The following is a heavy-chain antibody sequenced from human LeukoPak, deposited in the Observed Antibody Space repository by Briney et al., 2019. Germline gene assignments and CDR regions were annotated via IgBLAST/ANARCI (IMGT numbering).Heavy chain of an antibody. Sequence: ASVKVSCKASGYTFTGYYMHWVRQAPGQGLEWMGWINPKSGGTTYGQKFQGRVTMTRDTSTSTAYMELSRLRSDDTAIYYCARNVGSYYSPGAFDIWGQGTMVTVSS. CDR3: ARNVGSYYSPGAFDI. D-gene: IGHD1-26*01. V-gene: IGHV1-2*02. CDR2: INPKSGGT. CDR1: GYTFTGYY. J-gene: IGHJ3*02.